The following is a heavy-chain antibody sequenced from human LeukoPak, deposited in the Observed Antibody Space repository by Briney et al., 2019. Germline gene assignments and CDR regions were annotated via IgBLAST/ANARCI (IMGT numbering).Heavy chain of an antibody. Sequence: ASVKVSCKASGYTFTGYYMHWVRQAPGQGLEWMGWMNPNSGNTGYAQKFQGRVTMTRNTSISTAYMELSSLRSEDTAVYYCARDLGQDDYWGQGTLVTVSS. CDR3: ARDLGQDDY. CDR1: GYTFTGYY. V-gene: IGHV1-8*02. J-gene: IGHJ4*02. CDR2: MNPNSGNT.